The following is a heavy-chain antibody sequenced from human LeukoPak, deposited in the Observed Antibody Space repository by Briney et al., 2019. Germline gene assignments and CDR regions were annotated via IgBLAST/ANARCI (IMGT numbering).Heavy chain of an antibody. CDR2: INHSGST. J-gene: IGHJ6*03. Sequence: SETLSLTCAVYGGSFSGYYWSWIRQPPGKGLEWIGEINHSGSTNYNPSLKSRVTISVDTSKNQFSLKLSSVTAADTAVYYCARRGSGWSYYYYYYMDVWGKGTTVTISS. V-gene: IGHV4-34*01. CDR3: ARRGSGWSYYYYYYMDV. D-gene: IGHD2-15*01. CDR1: GGSFSGYY.